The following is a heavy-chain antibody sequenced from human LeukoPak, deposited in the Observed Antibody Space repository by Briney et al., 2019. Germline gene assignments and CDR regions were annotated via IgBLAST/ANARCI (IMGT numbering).Heavy chain of an antibody. CDR1: GYTFTVYY. J-gene: IGHJ3*02. CDR2: INPNSGGT. CDR3: ARIRDGYNDAYDI. D-gene: IGHD5-24*01. V-gene: IGHV1-2*02. Sequence: ASVKVSCKASGYTFTVYYMHWVRQAPGQGLEWMGWINPNSGGTNYAQKFQGRVTMTRDTSISTAYMELSRLRSEDTAIYYCARIRDGYNDAYDIWGQGTVVTVPS.